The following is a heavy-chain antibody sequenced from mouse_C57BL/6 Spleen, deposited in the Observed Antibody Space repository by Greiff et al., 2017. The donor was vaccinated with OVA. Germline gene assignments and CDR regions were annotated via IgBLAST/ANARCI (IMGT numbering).Heavy chain of an antibody. CDR1: EYEFPSHD. CDR2: INSDGGST. Sequence: VQLKESGGGLVQPGESLKLSCESNEYEFPSHDMSWVRKTPEKRLELVAAINSDGGSTYYPDTMERRFIISRDNTKKTLYLQMSSLRSEDTALYYCARHASYYEYDGYAMDYWGQGTSVTVSS. D-gene: IGHD2-4*01. CDR3: ARHASYYEYDGYAMDY. V-gene: IGHV5-2*01. J-gene: IGHJ4*01.